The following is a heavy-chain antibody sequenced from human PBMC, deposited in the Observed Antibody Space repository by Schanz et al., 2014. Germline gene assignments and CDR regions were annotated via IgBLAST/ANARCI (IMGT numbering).Heavy chain of an antibody. J-gene: IGHJ6*03. D-gene: IGHD2-21*02. V-gene: IGHV3-21*01. Sequence: EVQLVESGGGLVKPGGSLRLSCATSGLNFDYYGMNWVRQAPGKGLEWVSSISSSSSYISYADSVKGRFTISRDNAKNSLYLQMNSLRAEDTAVYYCARPSDSSWYMDVWGKGTTVTVSS. CDR3: ARPSDSSWYMDV. CDR2: ISSSSSYI. CDR1: GLNFDYYG.